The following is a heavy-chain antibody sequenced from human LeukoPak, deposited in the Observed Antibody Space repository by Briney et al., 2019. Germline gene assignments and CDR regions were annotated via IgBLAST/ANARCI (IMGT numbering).Heavy chain of an antibody. CDR1: GGSISSYY. V-gene: IGHV4-59*08. D-gene: IGHD6-13*01. J-gene: IGHJ4*02. Sequence: SETLSLTCTVSGGSISSYYWSWIRQPPGKGLEWIGYIYDNGSTNYNPSLKSRVTISVDTSKNQFSLKLRSVTAADTALYFCAAQVIAAAAPSDFWGQGAPVTVSS. CDR3: AAQVIAAAAPSDF. CDR2: IYDNGST.